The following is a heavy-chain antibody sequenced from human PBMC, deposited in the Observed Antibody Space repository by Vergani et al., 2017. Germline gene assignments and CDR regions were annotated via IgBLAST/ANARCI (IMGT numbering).Heavy chain of an antibody. CDR3: ASSAVRFLEWFRMDV. CDR1: GYSFTSYW. CDR2: IYPGDSDT. J-gene: IGHJ6*02. V-gene: IGHV5-51*03. Sequence: EVQLVQSGAEVKKPGESLKISCKGSGYSFTSYWIGWVRQMPGKGLEWMGIIYPGDSDTRYSPSFQGQVTISADKSISTAYLQWSSLKASDTAMYYCASSAVRFLEWFRMDVWGQGTTVTVSS. D-gene: IGHD3-3*01.